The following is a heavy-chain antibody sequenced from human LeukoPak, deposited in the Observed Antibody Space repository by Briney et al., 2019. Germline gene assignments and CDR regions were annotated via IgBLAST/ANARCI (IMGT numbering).Heavy chain of an antibody. Sequence: PGGSLRLSCAASGFTFSSYAMSWVRQAPGKGLEWVSAISGSGGSTYYADSVKGRFTISRDNSKNTLYLQMNSLRAEDTAVYYCAKRPYYSSTSCYFFDYWGQGTLVTVSS. CDR1: GFTFSSYA. CDR2: ISGSGGST. J-gene: IGHJ4*02. CDR3: AKRPYYSSTSCYFFDY. D-gene: IGHD2-2*01. V-gene: IGHV3-23*01.